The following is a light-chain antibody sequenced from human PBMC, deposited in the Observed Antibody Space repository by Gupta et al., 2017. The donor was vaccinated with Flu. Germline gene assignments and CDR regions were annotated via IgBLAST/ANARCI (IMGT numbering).Light chain of an antibody. CDR2: DST. Sequence: QSALTPPRPVARHPGKSVTNYCHGTRSDVGAYNSVSWYQQHPGKAPKLMIYDSTKRPSGVPDRFSGSKSVNTASLTISGLRAEDEADYDCCSYAGSYTWAFGGGTKLTVL. J-gene: IGLJ3*02. CDR3: CSYAGSYTWA. CDR1: RSDVGAYNS. V-gene: IGLV2-11*01.